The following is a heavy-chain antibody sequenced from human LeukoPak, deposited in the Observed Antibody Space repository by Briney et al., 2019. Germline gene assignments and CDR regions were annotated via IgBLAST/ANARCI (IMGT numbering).Heavy chain of an antibody. V-gene: IGHV4-4*07. CDR3: ATDRGALDN. J-gene: IGHJ4*02. CDR1: GASISSYY. Sequence: PSETLSLTCTVSGASISSYYWSWIRQPAGKGLEWIGRIYTSGSTAYNSSLKSRVTMSADTSKNQLSLKLTSVTAADTAVYYCATDRGALDNWGQGILVTVSS. CDR2: IYTSGST. D-gene: IGHD3-3*02.